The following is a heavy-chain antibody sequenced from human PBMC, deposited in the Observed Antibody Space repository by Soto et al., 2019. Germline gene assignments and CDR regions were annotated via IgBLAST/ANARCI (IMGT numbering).Heavy chain of an antibody. CDR2: IYYSGST. Sequence: QVQLQESGPGLVKPSQTLSLTCTVSGGSISSGDYYWSWIRQPPGKGLEWIGYIYYSGSTYYNPSLKSRVTISVDTSKNQFSLKLSSVTAADTAVYYCARDSAYSSSSAMGAKFDYWGQGTLVTVSS. V-gene: IGHV4-30-4*01. D-gene: IGHD6-6*01. CDR1: GGSISSGDYY. CDR3: ARDSAYSSSSAMGAKFDY. J-gene: IGHJ4*02.